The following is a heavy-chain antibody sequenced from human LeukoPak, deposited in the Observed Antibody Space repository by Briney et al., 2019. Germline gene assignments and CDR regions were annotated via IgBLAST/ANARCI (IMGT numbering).Heavy chain of an antibody. Sequence: GRSLRLSCAASGFTFDDYAMHWVRQAPGKGLEWVSGISWNSGSIGYADSVKGRFTISRDNAKNSLYLQMNSLRAEDTALYYCAKDRKQQLVAAFDIWGQGTMVTVSS. CDR3: AKDRKQQLVAAFDI. CDR2: ISWNSGSI. V-gene: IGHV3-9*01. D-gene: IGHD6-13*01. CDR1: GFTFDDYA. J-gene: IGHJ3*02.